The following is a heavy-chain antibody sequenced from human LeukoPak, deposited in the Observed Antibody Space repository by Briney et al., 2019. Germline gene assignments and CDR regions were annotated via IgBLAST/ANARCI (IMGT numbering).Heavy chain of an antibody. Sequence: SVKVSCKASGGTFSSYAISWVRQAPGQGLEWMGGIIPIFGTANYAQKFQGRVTITADESTSTAYMELSSLRSEGTAVYYCARAFFTYYYGSGGPWYYFDYWGQGTLVTVSS. CDR3: ARAFFTYYYGSGGPWYYFDY. V-gene: IGHV1-69*13. CDR2: IIPIFGTA. J-gene: IGHJ4*02. CDR1: GGTFSSYA. D-gene: IGHD3-10*01.